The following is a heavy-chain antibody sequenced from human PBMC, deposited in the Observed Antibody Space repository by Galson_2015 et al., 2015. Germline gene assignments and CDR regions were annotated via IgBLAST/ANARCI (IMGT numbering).Heavy chain of an antibody. CDR1: GFTFSNYA. Sequence: SLRLSCAASGFTFSNYAMNWVRQAPGKGLEWVSVISGSGDSKYYADSVKGRFTISRDNSKNTLYLQMNSLRAEDTAVYYCAKDGKKEVFRDGYIQLSAGVCYFAYWGQGTLVTVSS. J-gene: IGHJ4*02. D-gene: IGHD5-24*01. V-gene: IGHV3-23*01. CDR3: AKDGKKEVFRDGYIQLSAGVCYFAY. CDR2: ISGSGDSK.